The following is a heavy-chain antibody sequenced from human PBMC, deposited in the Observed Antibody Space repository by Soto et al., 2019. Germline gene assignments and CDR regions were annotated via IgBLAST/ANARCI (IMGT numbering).Heavy chain of an antibody. V-gene: IGHV3-33*01. J-gene: IGHJ5*02. CDR3: ARDAIYLPQGWFDP. CDR2: IWYDGSNK. CDR1: GFTFSSYG. Sequence: QVQLVESGGGVVQPGRSRRLSCAASGFTFSSYGMHWVRQAPGKGLEWVAVIWYDGSNKYYADSVKGRFTISRDNSKNTLYLQMNSLRAEDTAVYYCARDAIYLPQGWFDPWGQGTLVTVSS.